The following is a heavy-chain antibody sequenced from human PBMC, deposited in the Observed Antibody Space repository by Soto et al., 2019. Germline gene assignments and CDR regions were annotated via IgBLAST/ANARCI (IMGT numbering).Heavy chain of an antibody. CDR2: IYHSGST. CDR3: ARVYGRYYYAMDV. Sequence: SETLSLTCAVSGGSISSSNWWSWVSQPPGKGLEWIGEIYHSGSTNYNPSLKSRVTISVDKSKNQFSLKLSSVTAADTAVYYCARVYGRYYYAMDVWGQGTTVTVSS. J-gene: IGHJ6*02. D-gene: IGHD4-17*01. CDR1: GGSISSSNW. V-gene: IGHV4-4*02.